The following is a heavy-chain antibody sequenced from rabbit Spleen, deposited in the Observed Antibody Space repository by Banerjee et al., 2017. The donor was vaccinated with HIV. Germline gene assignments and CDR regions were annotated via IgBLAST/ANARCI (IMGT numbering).Heavy chain of an antibody. J-gene: IGHJ4*01. CDR1: GFSFSFSNY. Sequence: QSLEESGGGLVKPGASLTLTCKASGFSFSFSNYLCWVRQPPGKGPEWIACIDTNDGDTDYANWPKGRFPISKTSSTTVTLQMTSLTAADTATYLCARDLVGVIGWNFNLWGQGTLVTVS. V-gene: IGHV1S40*01. CDR3: ARDLVGVIGWNFNL. D-gene: IGHD1-1*01. CDR2: IDTNDGDT.